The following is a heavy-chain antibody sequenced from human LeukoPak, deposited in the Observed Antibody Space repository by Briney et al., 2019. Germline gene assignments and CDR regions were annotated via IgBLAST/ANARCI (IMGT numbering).Heavy chain of an antibody. D-gene: IGHD2-15*01. J-gene: IGHJ4*02. CDR2: INPSGGST. Sequence: ASVKVSCKASGYTFNNHYMYWVRQAPGQGLEWMGVINPSGGSTSYAQKFQGRVTMTRDTSTRTVYMEVNSLRSEDTAVYYCAIARPLLPDFGYWGQGTLVTVSS. CDR1: GYTFNNHY. V-gene: IGHV1-46*02. CDR3: AIARPLLPDFGY.